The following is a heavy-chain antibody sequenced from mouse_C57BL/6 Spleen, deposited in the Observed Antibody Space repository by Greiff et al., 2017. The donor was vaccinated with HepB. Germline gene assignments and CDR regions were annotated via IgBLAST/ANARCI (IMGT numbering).Heavy chain of an antibody. Sequence: QVQLQQPGTELVKLGASVKLSCKASGYTFTSYWMHWVKQRPGQGLEWIGNINPSNGGTNYNEKFKSKATLTVDKSSSTAYMQLSSLTSEDSAVYYCARSRGDYYDYGAWFAYWGQGTLVTVSA. J-gene: IGHJ3*01. D-gene: IGHD2-4*01. CDR1: GYTFTSYW. V-gene: IGHV1-53*01. CDR3: ARSRGDYYDYGAWFAY. CDR2: INPSNGGT.